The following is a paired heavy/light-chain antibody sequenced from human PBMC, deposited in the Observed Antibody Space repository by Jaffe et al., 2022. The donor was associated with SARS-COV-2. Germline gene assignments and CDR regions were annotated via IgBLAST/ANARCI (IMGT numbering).Heavy chain of an antibody. J-gene: IGHJ3*02. CDR1: GFTFSSYS. V-gene: IGHV3-48*02. CDR2: ISSSSSTI. D-gene: IGHD3-3*01. Sequence: EVQLVESGGGLVQPGGSLRLSCAASGFTFSSYSMNWVRQAPGKGLEWVSYISSSSSTIYYADSVKGRFTISRDNAKNSLYLQMNSLRDEDTAVYYCARDSVWSRFYYDFWSGYSGDDAFDIWGQGTMVTVSS. CDR3: ARDSVWSRFYYDFWSGYSGDDAFDI.
Light chain of an antibody. CDR3: QQYGSSKGWT. V-gene: IGKV3-20*01. CDR1: QSVSSSY. Sequence: EIVLTQSPGTLSLSPGERATLSCRASQSVSSSYLAWYQQKPGQAPRLLIYGASSRATGIPDRFSGSGSGTDFTLTISRLEPEDFAVYYCQQYGSSKGWTFGQGTKVEIK. CDR2: GAS. J-gene: IGKJ1*01.